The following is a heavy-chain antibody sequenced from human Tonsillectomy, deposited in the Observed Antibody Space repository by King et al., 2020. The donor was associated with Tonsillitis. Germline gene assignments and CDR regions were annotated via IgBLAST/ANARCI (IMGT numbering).Heavy chain of an antibody. CDR3: ARVSGDYEILTGFDY. CDR2: ISTYNGNT. Sequence: VQLVESGAEVKKPGASVKVSCKASGYTFTSYGISWVRQAPGQGLEWMGWISTYNGNTNYAQKLQDRVTMTTDTSTSTAYMELRSLRSDDTAVYYCARVSGDYEILTGFDYWGQGTLVTVSS. V-gene: IGHV1-18*04. J-gene: IGHJ4*02. CDR1: GYTFTSYG. D-gene: IGHD3-9*01.